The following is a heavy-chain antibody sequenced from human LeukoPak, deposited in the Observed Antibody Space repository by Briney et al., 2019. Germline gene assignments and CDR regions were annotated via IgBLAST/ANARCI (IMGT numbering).Heavy chain of an antibody. CDR1: GGSFSGYH. CDR3: ARARYCSSTSCQPGRPVPNWFDP. CDR2: ISHSGVI. J-gene: IGHJ5*02. V-gene: IGHV4-34*01. D-gene: IGHD2-2*01. Sequence: PSETLSLTCAVYGGSFSGYHWSWIRQPPGKGLEWLGEISHSGVIDYNPSLKSRVTISIDRSKNQFSLKLSSVTAADTAVYYCARARYCSSTSCQPGRPVPNWFDPWGQGTLVTVSS.